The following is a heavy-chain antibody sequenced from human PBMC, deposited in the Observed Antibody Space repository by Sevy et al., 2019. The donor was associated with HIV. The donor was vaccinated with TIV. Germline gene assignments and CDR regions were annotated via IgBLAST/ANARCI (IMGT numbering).Heavy chain of an antibody. CDR3: ARCPNYDDYANWFDP. CDR2: IYTSGST. D-gene: IGHD4-17*01. V-gene: IGHV4-4*07. CDR1: GGSISSYY. J-gene: IGHJ5*02. Sequence: SETLSLTCTVSGGSISSYYWSWIRQPAGKGLEWIGRIYTSGSTNYNPSLKSRVTMSVDTSKNQFSLKLNSVTAADTAVYYCARCPNYDDYANWFDPWGQGTLVTVSS.